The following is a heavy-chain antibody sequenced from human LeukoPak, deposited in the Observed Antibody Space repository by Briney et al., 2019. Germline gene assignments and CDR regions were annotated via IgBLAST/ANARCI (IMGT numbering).Heavy chain of an antibody. Sequence: ASVKVSCKASGYTFTSYAMNWVRQVPGQGLEWMGWINTNTGNPTYAQGFTGRFVFSLDTSVSTAYLQISSLKAEDTAVYYCARDFVSGGSSGLLNWFDPWGQGTLVTVSS. J-gene: IGHJ5*02. D-gene: IGHD2-15*01. CDR2: INTNTGNP. CDR1: GYTFTSYA. CDR3: ARDFVSGGSSGLLNWFDP. V-gene: IGHV7-4-1*02.